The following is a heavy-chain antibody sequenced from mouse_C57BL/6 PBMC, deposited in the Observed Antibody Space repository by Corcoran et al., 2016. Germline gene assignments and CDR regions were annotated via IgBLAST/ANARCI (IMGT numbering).Heavy chain of an antibody. Sequence: EVQLQQSGPELVKPGASVKISCKAAGYTFTDYYMNWVKQSNGKSLEWIGDINPNNGGTSYNQKFKGKATLTVDKSSSTAYMELRSLTSEDSAVYYCARFYSYAMDYWGQGTSVTVSS. J-gene: IGHJ4*01. CDR1: GYTFTDYY. CDR2: INPNNGGT. D-gene: IGHD2-12*01. V-gene: IGHV1-26*01. CDR3: ARFYSYAMDY.